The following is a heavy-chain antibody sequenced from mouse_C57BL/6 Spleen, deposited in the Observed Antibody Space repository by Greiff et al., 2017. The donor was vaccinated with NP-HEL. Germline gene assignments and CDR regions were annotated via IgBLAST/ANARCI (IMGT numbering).Heavy chain of an antibody. Sequence: QVQLQQSGPELVKPGASVKISCKASGYSFTSYYIHWVKQRPGQGLEWIGWIYPGSGNTKYNEKFKGKATLTADKSSSTAYMQLSSLTSEDSAVYYCASIYDGYYDAMDYWGQGTSVTVSS. CDR1: GYSFTSYY. CDR2: IYPGSGNT. J-gene: IGHJ4*01. D-gene: IGHD2-3*01. V-gene: IGHV1-66*01. CDR3: ASIYDGYYDAMDY.